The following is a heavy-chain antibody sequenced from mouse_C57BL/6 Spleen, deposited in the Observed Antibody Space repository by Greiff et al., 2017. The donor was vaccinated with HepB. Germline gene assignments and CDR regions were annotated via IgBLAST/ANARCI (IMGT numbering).Heavy chain of an antibody. D-gene: IGHD2-14*01. CDR1: GYTFTSYW. CDR3: ARGLWSYDFDY. CDR2: IDPSDSYT. V-gene: IGHV1-69*01. Sequence: VQLQQSGAELVMPGASVKLSCKASGYTFTSYWMHWVKQRPGQGLEWIGEIDPSDSYTNYNQKFKGKSTLTVDKSSSTAYLQLSSLTSEDSAVYYCARGLWSYDFDYWGQGTTVTVSS. J-gene: IGHJ2*01.